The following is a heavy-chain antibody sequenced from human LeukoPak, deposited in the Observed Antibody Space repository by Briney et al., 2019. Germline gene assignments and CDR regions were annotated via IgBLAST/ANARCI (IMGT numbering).Heavy chain of an antibody. V-gene: IGHV3-20*04. CDR1: GFTFDDYG. Sequence: GSLRLSCAASGFTFDDYGLSWVRQAPGKGLEWVSGINWNGGSTGYADSVKGRFTISRDNARNSLYLQMNSLRAEDTAVYYCARASRGYSSPLEYWGQGTLVTVSS. J-gene: IGHJ4*02. D-gene: IGHD2-21*01. CDR3: ARASRGYSSPLEY. CDR2: INWNGGST.